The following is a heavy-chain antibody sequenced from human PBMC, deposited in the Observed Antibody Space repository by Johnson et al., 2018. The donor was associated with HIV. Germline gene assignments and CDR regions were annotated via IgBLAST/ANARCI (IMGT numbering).Heavy chain of an antibody. CDR1: GFTLGSFG. Sequence: VQLVESGGGVVQPGRSLRLSCAASGFTLGSFGMHWVRQAPGKGLEWVAVISYDGSNKYYADSVKGRFTISRDNSKNTLYLQMNSLRAEDTAVYYCARDNEDIVLVGAFDIWGQGTMVTVSS. J-gene: IGHJ3*02. D-gene: IGHD2-8*02. CDR2: ISYDGSNK. V-gene: IGHV3-30*03. CDR3: ARDNEDIVLVGAFDI.